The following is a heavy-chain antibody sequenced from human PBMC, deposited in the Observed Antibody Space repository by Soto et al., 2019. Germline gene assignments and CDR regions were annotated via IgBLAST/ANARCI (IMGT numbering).Heavy chain of an antibody. V-gene: IGHV3-73*01. D-gene: IGHD3-10*01. J-gene: IGHJ6*02. Sequence: GSLRLSCAASGFTFSGSAMHWVRQASGKGLEWVGRIRSKANSYATAYAASVKGRFTISRDDSKNTAYLQMNSLKTEDTAVYYCTRIRPITMVRGVPDGMDVWGQGTTVTVSS. CDR1: GFTFSGSA. CDR2: IRSKANSYAT. CDR3: TRIRPITMVRGVPDGMDV.